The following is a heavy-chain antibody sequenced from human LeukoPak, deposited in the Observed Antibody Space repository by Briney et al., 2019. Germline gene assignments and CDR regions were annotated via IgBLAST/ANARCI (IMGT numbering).Heavy chain of an antibody. Sequence: AAVTVSCKASGCSFTSYAFSCGRQPPAPGIGWVGIFNPSDDSTRYAQKFQGRVTMTKDTSTNTVYMHLSSLSSDDTAVYYCARAYYESSAYRHAVYFDYWGQGTLVTVSS. CDR1: GCSFTSYA. CDR3: ARAYYESSAYRHAVYFDY. D-gene: IGHD3-22*01. V-gene: IGHV1-46*01. J-gene: IGHJ4*02. CDR2: FNPSDDST.